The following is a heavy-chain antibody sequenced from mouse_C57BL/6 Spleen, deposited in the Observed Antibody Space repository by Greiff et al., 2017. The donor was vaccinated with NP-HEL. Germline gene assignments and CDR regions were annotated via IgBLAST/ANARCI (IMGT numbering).Heavy chain of an antibody. CDR3: ARWVLSHYAMDY. CDR1: GFNIKDYY. CDR2: IDPEDGET. J-gene: IGHJ4*01. D-gene: IGHD2-3*01. V-gene: IGHV14-2*01. Sequence: EVQLVESGAELVKPGASVKLSCTASGFNIKDYYMHWVKQRTEQGLEWIGRIDPEDGETKYAPKFQGKATLTADTSSNTAYLQLSSLTSEDTAVYYCARWVLSHYAMDYWGQGTSVTVSS.